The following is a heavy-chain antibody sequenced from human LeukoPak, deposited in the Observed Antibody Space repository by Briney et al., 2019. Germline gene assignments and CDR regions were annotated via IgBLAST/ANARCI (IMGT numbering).Heavy chain of an antibody. CDR2: ITSNGGST. V-gene: IGHV3-64*01. CDR3: AKDTDRYNWNQDAFDI. J-gene: IGHJ3*02. CDR1: GFTFSSYA. Sequence: GGSLRLSCAASGFTFSSYAMHWVRQAPGKGLECVSAITSNGGSTYYANSVKGRFTISRDNSKNTLYLQMNSLRAEDTAVYYCAKDTDRYNWNQDAFDIWGQGTMVTVSS. D-gene: IGHD1-20*01.